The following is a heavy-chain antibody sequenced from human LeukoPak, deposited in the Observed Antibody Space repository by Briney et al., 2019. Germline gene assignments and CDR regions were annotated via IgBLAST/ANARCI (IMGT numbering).Heavy chain of an antibody. CDR3: ATSSSRTFDY. CDR1: GFTFGSYW. Sequence: PGGSLRLSCAASGFTFGSYWMSRVRQAPGKGLEWVANIKQDGGEKYYVDSVKGRFAISRDNAKKSLYLQMNSLRAEDTAVYYCATSSSRTFDYWGQGTLVTVSS. J-gene: IGHJ4*02. D-gene: IGHD6-13*01. V-gene: IGHV3-7*05. CDR2: IKQDGGEK.